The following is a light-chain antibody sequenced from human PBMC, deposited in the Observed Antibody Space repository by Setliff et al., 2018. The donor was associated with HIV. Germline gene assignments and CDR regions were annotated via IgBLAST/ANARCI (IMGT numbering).Light chain of an antibody. Sequence: QSALTQPRSVSGSPGQSVTISCTGTNSDVGGYDYVSWYQQHPGKAPRLIIYDVSKRPSGVPDRFSGSTSANTTPLTISGLQPEDEADYYCSSYTGTYSVLFGGGTKVTVL. CDR1: NSDVGGYDY. J-gene: IGLJ2*01. CDR2: DVS. CDR3: SSYTGTYSVL. V-gene: IGLV2-11*01.